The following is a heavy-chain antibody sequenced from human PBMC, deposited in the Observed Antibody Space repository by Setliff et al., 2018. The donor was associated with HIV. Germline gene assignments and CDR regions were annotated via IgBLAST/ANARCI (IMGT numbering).Heavy chain of an antibody. CDR2: INIDGGST. Sequence: PGGSLRLSCAASGFTFRSYWMYWVRQPPGKGLVWVSRINIDGGSTNYADSVKGRFTISRDNAKNSLYLQMNSLRAEDTAVYYCARDRPRGGGSLDAFDIWGQGTMVTVSS. CDR1: GFTFRSYW. J-gene: IGHJ3*02. D-gene: IGHD1-26*01. V-gene: IGHV3-74*01. CDR3: ARDRPRGGGSLDAFDI.